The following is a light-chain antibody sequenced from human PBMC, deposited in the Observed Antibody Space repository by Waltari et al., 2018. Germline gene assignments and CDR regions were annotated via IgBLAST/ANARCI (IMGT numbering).Light chain of an antibody. CDR1: SRDVGGYNY. CDR3: CSDAGSYTVGDVV. CDR2: DVS. V-gene: IGLV2-11*01. Sequence: QSALTQPRSVSGSPGQSVTISCTGTSRDVGGYNYVSWYQQHPGKAPQLMIYDVSKRTAGAANRFSGSKSGNTASLTIYGLQAEDEAEYYCCSDAGSYTVGDVVFGGGTKLTVL. J-gene: IGLJ2*01.